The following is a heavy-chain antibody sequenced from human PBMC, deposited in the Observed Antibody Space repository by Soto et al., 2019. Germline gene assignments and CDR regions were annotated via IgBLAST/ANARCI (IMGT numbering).Heavy chain of an antibody. D-gene: IGHD1-26*01. CDR1: GFTFSTYT. CDR2: ISCSGKST. CDR3: AKGQWELPRPYDVPG. Sequence: EVQLLESGGGLIQPGGSLRLSCAASGFTFSTYTMSWVRQAPGKGLEWVSSISCSGKSTNYADSVKGRFTISRDNSKNTLFLQMKSQRDTDTAVYDCAKGQWELPRPYDVPGWGQGTLLTV. J-gene: IGHJ4*02. V-gene: IGHV3-23*01.